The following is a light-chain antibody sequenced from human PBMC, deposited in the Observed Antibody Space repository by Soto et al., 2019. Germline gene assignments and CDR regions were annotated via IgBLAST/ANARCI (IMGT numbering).Light chain of an antibody. Sequence: DIQMTQSPSTLSASVGDRVTITCRASQTIINLLAWYQQKPGKAPKLLIYKASTLEGEVPSRFGGSGSETEFTLTINSLQPDDSATYYCQHYNSYSEAFGQGTKVDLK. CDR2: KAS. J-gene: IGKJ1*01. CDR1: QTIINL. CDR3: QHYNSYSEA. V-gene: IGKV1-5*03.